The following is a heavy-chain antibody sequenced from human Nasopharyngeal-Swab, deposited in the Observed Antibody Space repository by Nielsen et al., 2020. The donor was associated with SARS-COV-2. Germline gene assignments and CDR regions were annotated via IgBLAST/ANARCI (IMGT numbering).Heavy chain of an antibody. CDR1: GFTFSSYG. CDR2: ISYDGSNK. J-gene: IGHJ6*03. Sequence: GGSLRLSCAASGFTFSSYGMHWVRQAPGKGLEWVAVISYDGSNKYYADSVKGRFTISRDNSKNTLYLQMNSLRAEETAVYYCAKDITGYSSGWFYYYYYMDVWGKGTTVTVSS. V-gene: IGHV3-30*18. CDR3: AKDITGYSSGWFYYYYYMDV. D-gene: IGHD6-19*01.